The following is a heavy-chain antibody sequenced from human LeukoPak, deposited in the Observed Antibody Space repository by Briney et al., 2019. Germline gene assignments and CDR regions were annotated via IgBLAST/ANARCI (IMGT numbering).Heavy chain of an antibody. CDR2: INPNSGGT. V-gene: IGHV1-2*02. CDR3: ASLGTAVAGPSLFDY. Sequence: GASVKVSCKASGYTFTGYYMHWVRQAPGQGLEWMGWINPNSGGTNYAQKFQGRVTMTRDTSISTAYMEPSRLRSDDTAVYYCASLGTAVAGPSLFDYWGQGTLVTVSS. J-gene: IGHJ4*02. CDR1: GYTFTGYY. D-gene: IGHD6-19*01.